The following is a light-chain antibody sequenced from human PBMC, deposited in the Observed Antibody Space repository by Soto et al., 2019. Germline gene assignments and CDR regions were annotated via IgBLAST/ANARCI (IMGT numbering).Light chain of an antibody. J-gene: IGKJ4*01. CDR1: QSVRTN. V-gene: IGKV3-15*01. CDR2: DAS. CDR3: QQYNDWPPLT. Sequence: MTQSPSSLAASVGDRVTITCRASQSVRTNLAWYQLTPGQTPRLLIYDASTRATGAPARFSGTGSGTDFTLTISSLQSDDFAVYYCQQYNDWPPLTFGGGTKVDIK.